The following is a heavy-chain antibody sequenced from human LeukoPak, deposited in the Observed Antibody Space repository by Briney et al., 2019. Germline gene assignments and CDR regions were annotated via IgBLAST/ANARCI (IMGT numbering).Heavy chain of an antibody. J-gene: IGHJ4*02. D-gene: IGHD3-22*01. CDR1: GFTFSNYG. V-gene: IGHV3-30*02. Sequence: GGSLRLSCASSGFTFSNYGMHWLRQAPGKGLEWVSFIRYDGSNKFYVDSGKGRFTISRDNSKNMVYLQMNSLRDADTAVYYCAKELDHDSSGYAPTDYWAQGTLVTVSS. CDR3: AKELDHDSSGYAPTDY. CDR2: IRYDGSNK.